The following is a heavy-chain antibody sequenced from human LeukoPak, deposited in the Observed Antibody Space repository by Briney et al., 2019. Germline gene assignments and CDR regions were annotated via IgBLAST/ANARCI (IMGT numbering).Heavy chain of an antibody. CDR3: AKDAKYHDILTGYYNRYFDY. V-gene: IGHV3-7*01. CDR2: IKQDGSEK. J-gene: IGHJ4*02. D-gene: IGHD3-9*01. Sequence: GGSLRLSCAASGFTFDSISMSWVRQAPGQGLEWVANIKQDGSEKYYVDSVKGRFTISRDNAKNSLYLQMNSLRAEDTAVYYCAKDAKYHDILTGYYNRYFDYWGRGTLVTVSS. CDR1: GFTFDSIS.